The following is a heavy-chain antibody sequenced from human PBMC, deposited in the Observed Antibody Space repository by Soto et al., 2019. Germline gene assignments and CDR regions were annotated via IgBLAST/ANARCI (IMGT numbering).Heavy chain of an antibody. V-gene: IGHV1-18*01. CDR3: ARTLTTVTGLLEYYYYGMDV. J-gene: IGHJ6*02. CDR1: GYTFTSYG. D-gene: IGHD4-17*01. CDR2: ISAYNGNT. Sequence: QVQLVQSGAEVKKPGASVKVSCKASGYTFTSYGISWVRQAPGQGLEWMGWISAYNGNTNYAQKVQGRVTMTPDTSTSTAYMELRSLRSDDTAVYYCARTLTTVTGLLEYYYYGMDVWGQGTTVTVSS.